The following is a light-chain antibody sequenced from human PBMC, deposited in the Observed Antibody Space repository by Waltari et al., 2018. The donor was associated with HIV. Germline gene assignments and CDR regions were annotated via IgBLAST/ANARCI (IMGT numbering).Light chain of an antibody. CDR3: QQSYRTPYT. J-gene: IGKJ2*01. Sequence: DIQMTQSPSSLSAFVGDRVPITCRARQSISSYLNWYQQKPGKAPKLLIYAASTLQSGVPSRFSGSGSGTDFTLTISSLQPEDFATYFCQQSYRTPYTFGQGTELEIK. CDR1: QSISSY. CDR2: AAS. V-gene: IGKV1-39*01.